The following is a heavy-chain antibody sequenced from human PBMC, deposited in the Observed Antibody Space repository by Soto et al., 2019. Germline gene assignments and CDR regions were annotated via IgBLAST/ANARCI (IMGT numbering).Heavy chain of an antibody. V-gene: IGHV1-18*01. J-gene: IGHJ5*02. CDR3: ARVFPSAYCGGDCYSGRVDP. Sequence: GESLKISCKASGYTFTSYGISWVRQAPGQGLEWMGWISAYNGNTNYAQKLQGRVTMTTDTSTSTAYMELRSLRSDDTAVYYCARVFPSAYCGGDCYSGRVDPWGQGTLVTVSS. CDR1: GYTFTSYG. D-gene: IGHD2-21*02. CDR2: ISAYNGNT.